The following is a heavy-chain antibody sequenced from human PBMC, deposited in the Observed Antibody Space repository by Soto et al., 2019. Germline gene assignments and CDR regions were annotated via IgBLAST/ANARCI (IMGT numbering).Heavy chain of an antibody. V-gene: IGHV3-30*18. J-gene: IGHJ3*02. CDR3: AKEALRRITMIVVSDDAFDI. D-gene: IGHD3-22*01. CDR2: ISYDGSNK. CDR1: GFTFSSYG. Sequence: QVQLVESGGGVVQPGRSLRLSCAASGFTFSSYGMHWVRQAPGKGLEWVAVISYDGSNKYYADSVKGRFTISRDNSKNTXYXXMNSLRAEDTAVYYCAKEALRRITMIVVSDDAFDIWGQGTMVTVSS.